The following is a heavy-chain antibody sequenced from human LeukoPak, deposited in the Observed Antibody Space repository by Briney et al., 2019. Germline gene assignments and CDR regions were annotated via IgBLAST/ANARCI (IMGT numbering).Heavy chain of an antibody. CDR2: ISSDGTIK. D-gene: IGHD2-15*01. V-gene: IGHV3-30-3*01. CDR3: ARGSIGTPPPFEY. CDR1: GFTFSPYA. J-gene: IGHJ4*01. Sequence: PGRSLRLSCAASGFTFSPYAIHWVRQAPGKGLDWVALISSDGTIKSYADSVKGRFTISRDSSTLYLQMDSLRTEDTAVYYCARGSIGTPPPFEYWGQGTLVTVSS.